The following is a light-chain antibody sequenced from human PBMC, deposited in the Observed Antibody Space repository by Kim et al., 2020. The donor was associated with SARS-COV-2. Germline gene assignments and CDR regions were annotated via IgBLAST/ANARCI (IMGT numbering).Light chain of an antibody. CDR2: SAF. J-gene: IGKJ4*01. CDR1: QGINSN. V-gene: IGKV1-9*01. CDR3: QQHHSFPLT. Sequence: SSVGDTVTIPCRASQGINSNLAWYQQRPGKAPNLLIYSAFTLHSGVPSRFSGSGSGTDFTLTITSLQPENFATYHCQQHHSFPLTFGGGTKMDIK.